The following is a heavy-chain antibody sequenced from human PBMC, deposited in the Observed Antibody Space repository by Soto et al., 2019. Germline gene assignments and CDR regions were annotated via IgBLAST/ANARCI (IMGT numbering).Heavy chain of an antibody. Sequence: GGSLRLSCAASGFTFSSYWMSWVRQAPGKGLEWVANIKQDGSEKYYVDSVKGRFTISRDNAKNSLYLQMNSLRAEDTAVYYCARAAGYYYDSRGYYGSAFDIWGQGTMVTVSS. D-gene: IGHD3-22*01. J-gene: IGHJ3*02. CDR3: ARAAGYYYDSRGYYGSAFDI. V-gene: IGHV3-7*01. CDR2: IKQDGSEK. CDR1: GFTFSSYW.